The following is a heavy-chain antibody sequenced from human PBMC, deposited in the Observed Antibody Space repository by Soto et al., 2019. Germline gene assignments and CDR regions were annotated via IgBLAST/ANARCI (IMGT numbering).Heavy chain of an antibody. CDR2: ISGSVGST. Sequence: LRLSCAASGFTFSNYAINWVRQSPGKGLEWVSVISGSVGSTYYADSVKGRFAITRDNSKNTLYLQMNSLRAEDTAVYYCAKAGGAAGTVDYFDYWGQGTLVTVSS. J-gene: IGHJ4*02. V-gene: IGHV3-23*01. CDR3: AKAGGAAGTVDYFDY. D-gene: IGHD6-13*01. CDR1: GFTFSNYA.